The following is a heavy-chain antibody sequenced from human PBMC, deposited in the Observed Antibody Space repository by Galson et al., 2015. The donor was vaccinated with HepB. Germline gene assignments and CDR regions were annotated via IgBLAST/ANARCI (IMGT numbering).Heavy chain of an antibody. CDR2: IYGDDDK. CDR3: VHRRAVTSFDY. D-gene: IGHD4-17*01. J-gene: IGHJ4*02. CDR1: GFSLTTSDMV. V-gene: IGHV2-5*02. Sequence: PALVKPTQTLTLTCTFSGFSLTTSDMVVGWVRQPPGKALEWLAFIYGDDDKSYSPSLKSRLTISKDTSKNQVALTMTNMDPVDTGTYYCVHRRAVTSFDYWGQGILVTVSS.